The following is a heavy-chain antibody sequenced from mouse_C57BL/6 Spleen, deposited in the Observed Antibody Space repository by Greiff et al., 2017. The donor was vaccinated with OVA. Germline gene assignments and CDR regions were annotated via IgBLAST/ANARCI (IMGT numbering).Heavy chain of an antibody. CDR1: GFNIKDDY. CDR3: TTSSMDY. V-gene: IGHV14-4*01. Sequence: VQLQQSGAELVRPGASVKLSCTASGFNIKDDYMHWVKQRPEQGLEWIGWIDPENGDTEYASKFQGKATITADTSSNTAYLQLSSLTSEDTAVYYCTTSSMDYWGQGTSVTVSS. J-gene: IGHJ4*01. CDR2: IDPENGDT.